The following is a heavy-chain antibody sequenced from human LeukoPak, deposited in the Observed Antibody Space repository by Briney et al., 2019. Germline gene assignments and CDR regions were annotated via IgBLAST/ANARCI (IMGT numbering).Heavy chain of an antibody. CDR3: ARDGKTQYYFDY. J-gene: IGHJ4*02. CDR1: GYTFTSYY. Sequence: ASVKVSCKASGYTFTSYYMHWVRQAPGQGLEWTGIINPSGGSTSYAQKFQGRVTMTRDTSTSTVYMELSSLRSEDTAVYYCARDGKTQYYFDYWGQGTLVTVSS. CDR2: INPSGGST. D-gene: IGHD1-26*01. V-gene: IGHV1-46*01.